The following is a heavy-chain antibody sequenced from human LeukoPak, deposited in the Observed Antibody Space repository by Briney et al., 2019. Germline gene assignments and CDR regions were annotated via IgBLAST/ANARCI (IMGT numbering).Heavy chain of an antibody. J-gene: IGHJ3*02. Sequence: PSGTLSLTCAVSGGSITTSHWWSWLSQPPGMELEWIGEVFHSGTTNFNPSLKSRVTISLDKSTNQFYLNLRSVTAADTAVYYCARDRDATAPAAYDALDIWGQGTLVTVSS. CDR2: VFHSGTT. CDR3: ARDRDATAPAAYDALDI. D-gene: IGHD2-2*01. V-gene: IGHV4-4*02. CDR1: GGSITTSHW.